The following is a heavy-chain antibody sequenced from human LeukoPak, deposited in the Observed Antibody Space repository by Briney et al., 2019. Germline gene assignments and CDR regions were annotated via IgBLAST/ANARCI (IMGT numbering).Heavy chain of an antibody. CDR2: IYYSGST. CDR3: AKGLLGIAVAGTTFRFDP. J-gene: IGHJ5*02. Sequence: PSETLSLTCTVSGGSISSYYWSWIRQPPAKGLEWIGYIYYSGSTNYNPSLKSRVTISVDSSKNQFSLKLSSVTAADTAVYYCAKGLLGIAVAGTTFRFDPWGQGTLVTVSS. CDR1: GGSISSYY. D-gene: IGHD6-19*01. V-gene: IGHV4-59*01.